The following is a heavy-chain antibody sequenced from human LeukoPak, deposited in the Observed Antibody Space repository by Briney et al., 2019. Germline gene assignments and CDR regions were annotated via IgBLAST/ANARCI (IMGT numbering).Heavy chain of an antibody. D-gene: IGHD2-15*01. Sequence: SETLSLACAVYGGSFSGYYWSWIRQPPGKGLEWIGEINHSGSTNYNPSLKSRVTISVDTSKNQFSLKLSSVTAADTAVYYCARVRKGYCSGGSCYSNRHYYYYMDVWGKGTTVTVSS. CDR2: INHSGST. V-gene: IGHV4-34*01. CDR1: GGSFSGYY. CDR3: ARVRKGYCSGGSCYSNRHYYYYMDV. J-gene: IGHJ6*03.